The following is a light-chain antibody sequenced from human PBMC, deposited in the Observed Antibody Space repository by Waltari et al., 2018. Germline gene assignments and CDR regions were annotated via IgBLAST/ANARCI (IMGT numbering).Light chain of an antibody. CDR2: KDT. Sequence: SYELTQPPSVSVSPGQTATIPCSGDILPNQHTSLYQRRRAQAPVLVMKKDTERPSGIPERFSGSSSGATVALTISGVQAEDEADYYCQSADSRGSYHWVFGGGTKLTVL. V-gene: IGLV3-25*03. CDR1: ILPNQH. CDR3: QSADSRGSYHWV. J-gene: IGLJ3*02.